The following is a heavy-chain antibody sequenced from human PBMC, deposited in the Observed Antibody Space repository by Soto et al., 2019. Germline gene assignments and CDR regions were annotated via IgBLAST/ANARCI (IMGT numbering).Heavy chain of an antibody. CDR2: ILHDETP. CDR3: AKDLFPTSGQRFFFES. D-gene: IGHD2-21*01. J-gene: IGHJ4*02. Sequence: EVKLLESGGGLVQPGGSLRLSCAASGFTFSTYAMTWVRQAPGRGLEWVSTILHDETPFYTDSVKGRFTISRDNVRGTLYLQMNGLRVEDAALYYCAKDLFPTSGQRFFFESWGQGCLVTVSS. CDR1: GFTFSTYA. V-gene: IGHV3-23*01.